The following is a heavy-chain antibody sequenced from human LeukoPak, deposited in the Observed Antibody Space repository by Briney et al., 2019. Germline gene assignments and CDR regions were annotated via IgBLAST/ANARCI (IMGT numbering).Heavy chain of an antibody. Sequence: GGSLRLSCAASGFTFSSYEMNWVRQAPGKGLEWVPYISSSGSTIYYADSVKGRFTISRDNAKNSLYLQMNSLRAEDTAVYYCARDSRWFGEFFWGQGTLVTVSS. D-gene: IGHD3-10*01. V-gene: IGHV3-48*03. CDR2: ISSSGSTI. CDR1: GFTFSSYE. J-gene: IGHJ1*01. CDR3: ARDSRWFGEFF.